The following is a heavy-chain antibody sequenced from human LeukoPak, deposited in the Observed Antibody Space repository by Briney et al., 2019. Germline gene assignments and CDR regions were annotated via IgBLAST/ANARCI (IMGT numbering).Heavy chain of an antibody. Sequence: GGSLRPSCAASGFTFSTYAMSWVRQAPGKGLEWVSAISGSGGTTYNADSVKGRFTISRDNSKNTLYLQMNSLRAEDTAVYYCARVMPGGARYSSIYYFDYWGQGTLVTVSS. V-gene: IGHV3-23*01. CDR3: ARVMPGGARYSSIYYFDY. J-gene: IGHJ4*02. D-gene: IGHD6-19*01. CDR1: GFTFSTYA. CDR2: ISGSGGTT.